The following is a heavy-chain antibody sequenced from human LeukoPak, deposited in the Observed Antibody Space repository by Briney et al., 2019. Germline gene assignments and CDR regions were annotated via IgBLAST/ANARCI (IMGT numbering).Heavy chain of an antibody. CDR1: GGFISSSSYY. Sequence: SETLSLTCTVSGGFISSSSYYWGWIRQPPGKGLEWIGSIYYSGSTYYNPSLKSRVTISVDTSKNQFSLKLSSVTAADTAVYYCARHVAAAGTCVDYWGQGALVTVSS. CDR2: IYYSGST. CDR3: ARHVAAAGTCVDY. V-gene: IGHV4-39*01. J-gene: IGHJ4*02. D-gene: IGHD6-13*01.